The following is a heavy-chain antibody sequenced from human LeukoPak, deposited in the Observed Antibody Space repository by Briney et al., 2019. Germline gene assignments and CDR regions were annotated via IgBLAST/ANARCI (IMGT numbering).Heavy chain of an antibody. CDR2: IYYSGST. J-gene: IGHJ4*02. CDR3: ARRSAVGHFDY. CDR1: GYSISSYY. Sequence: SETLSLTCAVSGYSISSYYWSWIRQPPGKGLEWIGYIYYSGSTNYNPSLKSRVTISVDTSKNQFSLKLSSVTAADTAVYYCARRSAVGHFDYWGQGTLVTVSS. V-gene: IGHV4-59*08. D-gene: IGHD6-13*01.